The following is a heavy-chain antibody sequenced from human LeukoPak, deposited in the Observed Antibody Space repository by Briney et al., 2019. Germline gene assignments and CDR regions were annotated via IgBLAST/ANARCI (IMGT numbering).Heavy chain of an antibody. CDR3: AGGPFSHYYDTNGPPTV. CDR1: GGSISSYY. D-gene: IGHD3-22*01. V-gene: IGHV4-4*07. CDR2: IHTSGST. J-gene: IGHJ4*02. Sequence: SETLSLTCTVSGGSISSYYWSWIRQPAGKGLEWIGRIHTSGSTNYNPSLKSRVTISADTSKNQFSLKLSSVTAADTAVYYCAGGPFSHYYDTNGPPTVWGQGTLVTVSS.